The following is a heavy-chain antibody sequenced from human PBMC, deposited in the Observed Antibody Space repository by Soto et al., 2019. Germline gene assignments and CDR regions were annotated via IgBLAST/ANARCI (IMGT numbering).Heavy chain of an antibody. CDR3: VRAPHYDSSGYFPDGALDI. D-gene: IGHD3-22*01. J-gene: IGHJ3*02. CDR1: GGSISSGGYS. CDR2: IYHSGST. Sequence: SESLSLTCAVSGGSISSGGYSWSWIRQTPGKGMEWIGYIYHSGSTYYKPSLKSRVTISVDRSKNQFSLKLSSVSAADTAVYYCVRAPHYDSSGYFPDGALDIWGQGTMVTVSS. V-gene: IGHV4-30-2*01.